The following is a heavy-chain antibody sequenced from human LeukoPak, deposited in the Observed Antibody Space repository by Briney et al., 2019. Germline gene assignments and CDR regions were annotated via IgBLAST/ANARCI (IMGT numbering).Heavy chain of an antibody. CDR2: IYYSGST. J-gene: IGHJ4*02. Sequence: SQTLSLTCTVSGGSISSGGYYWSWIRQHPGKGLEWIGYIYYSGSTYYNPSLKSRVTISVDTSKNQFSLKLSSVTAADTAVYYCARLGVGYCSGGSCYAANKYFDYWGQGTLVTVSS. CDR3: ARLGVGYCSGGSCYAANKYFDY. V-gene: IGHV4-31*03. CDR1: GGSISSGGYY. D-gene: IGHD2-15*01.